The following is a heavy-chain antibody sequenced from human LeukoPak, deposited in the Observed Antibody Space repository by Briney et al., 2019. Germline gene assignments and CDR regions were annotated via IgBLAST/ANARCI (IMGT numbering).Heavy chain of an antibody. CDR2: INSDGSST. CDR3: ARERIQLWLRVFDY. Sequence: PGGSLRLSCAASGFTFSSYWMHWVRQAPGKGLVWVSRINSDGSSTSYADSVKGRFTISRDNAKNTLYLQMNSMRAEETAVYYCARERIQLWLRVFDYWGQGTLVTVSS. V-gene: IGHV3-74*01. J-gene: IGHJ4*02. D-gene: IGHD5-18*01. CDR1: GFTFSSYW.